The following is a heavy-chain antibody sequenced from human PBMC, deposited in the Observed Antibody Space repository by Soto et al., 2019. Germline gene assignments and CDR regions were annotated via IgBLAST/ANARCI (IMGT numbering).Heavy chain of an antibody. V-gene: IGHV4-30-2*01. CDR2: IYHSGST. J-gene: IGHJ4*02. CDR1: GGSISSGGYS. CDR3: ARGNNVLPGGYFDY. D-gene: IGHD3-10*01. Sequence: QLQLQESGSGLVKPSQTLSLTCAVSGGSISSGGYSWSWIRQPPGKGLEWIGYIYHSGSTYYNPSLKRRVTISVDRSKNQFSRKLSSVTAADTAVYYCARGNNVLPGGYFDYWGQGTLVTVSS.